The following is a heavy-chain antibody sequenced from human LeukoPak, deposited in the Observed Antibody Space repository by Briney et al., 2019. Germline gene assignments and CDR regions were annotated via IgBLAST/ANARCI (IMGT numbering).Heavy chain of an antibody. V-gene: IGHV3-7*01. CDR1: GFTFGSYW. J-gene: IGHJ5*02. CDR2: IKQDGSQK. Sequence: GGSLRLSCAASGFTFGSYWMSWVRQAPGKGLEWVASIKQDGSQKYYVDSVKGRFTISRDNAKNSLYLQMNSLRAEDTALYYCARAPGEGWFDPWGQGTLVTVSS. CDR3: ARAPGEGWFDP. D-gene: IGHD4-17*01.